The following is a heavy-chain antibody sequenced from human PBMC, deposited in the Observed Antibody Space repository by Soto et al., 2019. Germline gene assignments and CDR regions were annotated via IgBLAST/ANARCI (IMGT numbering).Heavy chain of an antibody. Sequence: GGSLRLSCTASGNIIRDNHMSWFRQAPGKGLEWIAFIRTIPDGETTEYAASVEGRFTVSRDESKTIAYLQMNSLKIEDTAVYYCTRWKESYSDYWGQGPLVTVSS. CDR1: GNIIRDNH. V-gene: IGHV3-49*03. CDR2: IRTIPDGETT. J-gene: IGHJ4*02. CDR3: TRWKESYSDY. D-gene: IGHD3-10*01.